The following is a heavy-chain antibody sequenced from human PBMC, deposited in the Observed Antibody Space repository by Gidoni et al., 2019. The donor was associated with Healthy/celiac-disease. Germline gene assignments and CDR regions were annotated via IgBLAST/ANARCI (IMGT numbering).Heavy chain of an antibody. V-gene: IGHV3-7*01. CDR3: ARGGDGWAADYFDY. Sequence: EVQLVESGGGLVQPGGSLSLSCAASGFTFRSYWMSWVRQAPGKGLEWVANIKQDGSEKYYVDAVKGRFTISRDNAKNSLYLKMNSLRAEDTAVYYCARGGDGWAADYFDYWGQGTLVTVSS. CDR2: IKQDGSEK. J-gene: IGHJ4*02. CDR1: GFTFRSYW. D-gene: IGHD2-21*02.